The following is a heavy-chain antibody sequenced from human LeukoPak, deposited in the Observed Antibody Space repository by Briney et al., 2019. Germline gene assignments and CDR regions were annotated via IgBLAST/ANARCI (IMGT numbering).Heavy chain of an antibody. J-gene: IGHJ4*02. D-gene: IGHD3-10*01. CDR1: VYTFTVLS. CDR2: FDPANGQT. CDR3: AIDSITMVRLSSAITYFDY. V-gene: IGHV1-24*01. Sequence: GASVTVSPTLSVYTFTVLSIHWGRRTPTKGFGWMGGFDPANGQTIYGQQFQGRASMTPDTSIVTAYLDLNSLRPDDTAMYYCAIDSITMVRLSSAITYFDYWGQGTLVTVSS.